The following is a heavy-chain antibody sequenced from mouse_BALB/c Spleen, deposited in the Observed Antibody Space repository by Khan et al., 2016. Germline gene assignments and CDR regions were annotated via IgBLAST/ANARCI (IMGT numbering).Heavy chain of an antibody. Sequence: EVELVESGGDLVKPGGSLKLSCAASGFTFSNYDMSWVRQTPDKRLEWVATIGGGVSYTHYPDSVKGRNTMPRDSAKNTLYLQMSSLRSEDTALFQVWESDYWGQGTTLTVSS. CDR1: GFTFSNYD. CDR2: IGGGVSYT. CDR3: WESDY. J-gene: IGHJ2*01. V-gene: IGHV5-6*01. D-gene: IGHD1-3*01.